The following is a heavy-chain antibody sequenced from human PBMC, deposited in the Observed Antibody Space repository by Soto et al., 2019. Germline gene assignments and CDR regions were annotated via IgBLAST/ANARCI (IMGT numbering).Heavy chain of an antibody. CDR2: IIPILGIA. CDR3: ARGVGSGWYYFDY. V-gene: IGHV1-69*02. D-gene: IGHD6-19*01. J-gene: IGHJ4*02. CDR1: GGTFSSYT. Sequence: SVKVSCKASGGTFSSYTISWVRQAPGQGLEWMGRIIPILGIANYAQKFQGRVTITADKSTSTAYMELSSLRSEDTAVYYCARGVGSGWYYFDYWGQGTLVTVSS.